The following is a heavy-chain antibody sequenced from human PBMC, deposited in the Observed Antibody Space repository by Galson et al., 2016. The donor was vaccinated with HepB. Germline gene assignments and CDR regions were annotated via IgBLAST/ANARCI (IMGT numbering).Heavy chain of an antibody. Sequence: SLRLSCAASAFTFNSYWMSWVRQAPGKGLEWVAYIKEDGSEKYHVDSVKGRFTISRDNAKNSLYLQMNSLRAEDTAVYYCARVRSGYSGYANPYYYGMDVWGQGTTVTVSS. CDR2: IKEDGSEK. D-gene: IGHD5-12*01. CDR3: ARVRSGYSGYANPYYYGMDV. J-gene: IGHJ6*02. CDR1: AFTFNSYW. V-gene: IGHV3-7*01.